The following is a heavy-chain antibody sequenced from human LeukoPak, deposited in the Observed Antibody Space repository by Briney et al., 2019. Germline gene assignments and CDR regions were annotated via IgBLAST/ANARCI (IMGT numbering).Heavy chain of an antibody. Sequence: SQTLSLTCTVSGGSISSGGYYWSWIRQPPGKGLEWIGYIYYSGSTNYNPSLKSRVTISVDTSKNQFSLKLSSVTAADTAVYYCARGYYYDSSGYSFDYWGQGTLVTVSS. CDR2: IYYSGST. V-gene: IGHV4-61*08. D-gene: IGHD3-22*01. CDR3: ARGYYYDSSGYSFDY. J-gene: IGHJ4*02. CDR1: GGSISSGGYY.